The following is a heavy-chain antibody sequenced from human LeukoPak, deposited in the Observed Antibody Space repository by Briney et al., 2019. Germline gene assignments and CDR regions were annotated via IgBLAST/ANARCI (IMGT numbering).Heavy chain of an antibody. CDR1: GGSISSYY. Sequence: SETLSLTCTVSGGSISSYYWSWIRQPPGKGLEWIGYVYYSGSTNYNPSLKSRVTISVDTSKNQFSLKLSSVTAADTAVYYWARLHFIRGVFPVPGFDPGGQGTLFTVSS. CDR3: ARLHFIRGVFPVPGFDP. CDR2: VYYSGST. J-gene: IGHJ5*02. D-gene: IGHD3-10*01. V-gene: IGHV4-59*08.